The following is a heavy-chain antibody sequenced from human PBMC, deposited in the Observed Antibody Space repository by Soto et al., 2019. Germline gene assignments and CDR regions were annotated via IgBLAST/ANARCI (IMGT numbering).Heavy chain of an antibody. Sequence: QITLKESGPTLVKPTQTLTLTCTFSGFSLSTSEVGVGWIRQPPGKALEWLALIYWDDDKRYSPSLKSRLTITKDTSKNQVVLTMNNMDPVDTATYYCELFELQLRSSWFDPWGQGTLVTVSS. V-gene: IGHV2-5*02. D-gene: IGHD1-7*01. CDR3: ELFELQLRSSWFDP. CDR2: IYWDDDK. CDR1: GFSLSTSEVG. J-gene: IGHJ5*02.